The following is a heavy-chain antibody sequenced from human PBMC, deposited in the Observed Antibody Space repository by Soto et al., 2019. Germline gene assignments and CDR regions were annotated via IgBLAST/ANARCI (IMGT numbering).Heavy chain of an antibody. CDR2: IYYDGGT. V-gene: IGHV4-59*08. Sequence: QVQLQESGPGLLRPSETLSLNCTVSGGSISSYSWSWIRQSPGKGLEWIGYIYYDGGTDYNPSLKSRVTISVDTSQNQLSLKLSSVTAADTAVYYCARLIDRDWFDPWGQGTLVTVSS. CDR3: ARLIDRDWFDP. CDR1: GGSISSYS. J-gene: IGHJ5*02. D-gene: IGHD3-22*01.